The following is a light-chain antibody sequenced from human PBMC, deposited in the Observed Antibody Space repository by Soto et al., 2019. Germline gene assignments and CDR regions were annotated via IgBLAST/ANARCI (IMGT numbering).Light chain of an antibody. CDR2: EVS. CDR3: SSYTSSSILV. Sequence: QSALTQPASVSGSPGQSITISCTGTSSDVGGYNYVSWYQQHPGKAPKHMIYEVSNRPSGVSNRFSGSKSGNTASLTIAGLQAEDDADYYCSSYTSSSILVFGGGTKRPVL. CDR1: SSDVGGYNY. J-gene: IGLJ2*01. V-gene: IGLV2-14*01.